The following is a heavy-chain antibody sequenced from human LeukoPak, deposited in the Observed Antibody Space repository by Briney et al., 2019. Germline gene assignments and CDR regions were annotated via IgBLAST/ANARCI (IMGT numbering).Heavy chain of an antibody. J-gene: IGHJ4*02. CDR2: ISGSGGST. D-gene: IGHD5-12*01. V-gene: IGHV3-23*01. CDR3: ARGPSGYHNT. Sequence: GGSLRLSCAASGFTFSNYWMHWVRQSPGKGLEWVSAISGSGGSTYYADSVKGRFTISRDNSKNTLYRQMNSLRAEDTAVYYCARGPSGYHNTGGQGTLVTVSS. CDR1: GFTFSNYW.